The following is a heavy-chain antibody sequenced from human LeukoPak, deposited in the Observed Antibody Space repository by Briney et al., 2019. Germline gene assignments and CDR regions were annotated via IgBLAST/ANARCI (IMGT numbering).Heavy chain of an antibody. CDR3: ARTVFYSDSSGYGAFDI. J-gene: IGHJ3*02. Sequence: TLSLTCTVSGGSISSYYWSWIRQPPGKALEWLARIDWDDDKYYSTSLKTRLTISKDTSKNQVVLTMTNMDPVDTATYYCARTVFYSDSSGYGAFDIWGQGTMVTVSS. D-gene: IGHD3-22*01. CDR1: GGSISSYYW. V-gene: IGHV2-70*11. CDR2: IDWDDDK.